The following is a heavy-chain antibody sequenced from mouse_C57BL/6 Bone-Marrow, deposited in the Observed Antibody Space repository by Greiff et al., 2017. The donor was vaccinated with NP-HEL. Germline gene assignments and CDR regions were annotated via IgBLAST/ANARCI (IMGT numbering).Heavy chain of an antibody. Sequence: VQLQQSGPELVKPGASVKISCKASGYTFTDYYMNWVKQSHGKSLEWIGDINPNNGGTSYNQKFKGKATLTVDKSSSTAYMELRSLTSEDSAVYYCARSLNWAYYAMDYWGQGTSVTVSS. V-gene: IGHV1-26*01. CDR1: GYTFTDYY. J-gene: IGHJ4*01. CDR2: INPNNGGT. CDR3: ARSLNWAYYAMDY. D-gene: IGHD4-1*01.